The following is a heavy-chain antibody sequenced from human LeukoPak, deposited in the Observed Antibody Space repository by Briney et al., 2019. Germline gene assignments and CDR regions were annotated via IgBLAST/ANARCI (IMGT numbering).Heavy chain of an antibody. CDR2: ISPNSGDT. V-gene: IGHV1-2*02. D-gene: IGHD2-2*01. CDR3: ARAGVVPAAEYHYYYMDV. Sequence: GASVKVSCKTSGYTFTGYYMHWVRRAPGQGLEWMGWISPNSGDTEYAQKFQGRVTMTRDTSTSTAYMELRRLRSDDTAVYYCARAGVVPAAEYHYYYMDVWGKGTTVTVSS. J-gene: IGHJ6*03. CDR1: GYTFTGYY.